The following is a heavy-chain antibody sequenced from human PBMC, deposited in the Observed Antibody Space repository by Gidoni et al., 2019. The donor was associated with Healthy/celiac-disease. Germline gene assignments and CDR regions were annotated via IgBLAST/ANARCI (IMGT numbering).Heavy chain of an antibody. V-gene: IGHV3-21*01. D-gene: IGHD3-10*01. J-gene: IGHJ4*02. Sequence: EVQLVESGGGLVKHGGSLRRSGAASGFPFSSYSMNWVRQAPGKGLGWVSSISSSSSYIYYADSVKGRFTISRDNAKNSLYLQMNSLRAEDTAVYYCARDAPTMVRGVFDYWGQGTLVTVSS. CDR2: ISSSSSYI. CDR1: GFPFSSYS. CDR3: ARDAPTMVRGVFDY.